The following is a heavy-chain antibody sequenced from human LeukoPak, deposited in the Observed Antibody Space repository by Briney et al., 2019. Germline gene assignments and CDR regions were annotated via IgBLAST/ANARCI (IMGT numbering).Heavy chain of an antibody. CDR3: ARDKRYSSSWFDAFDI. Sequence: GGSLRLSCAASGFTVSSNYMSWVRQAPGKGLEWFSVIYSGGSAFYADSMKGRFTISRDNSKNTLYLQMNSLRAEDTAVYYCARDKRYSSSWFDAFDIWGQGTMVTVSS. CDR2: IYSGGSA. V-gene: IGHV3-53*05. J-gene: IGHJ3*02. D-gene: IGHD6-13*01. CDR1: GFTVSSNY.